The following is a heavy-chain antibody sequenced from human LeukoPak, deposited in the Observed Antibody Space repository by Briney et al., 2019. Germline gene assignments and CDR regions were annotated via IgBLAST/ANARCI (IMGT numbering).Heavy chain of an antibody. CDR3: ARGADTHFDY. CDR1: GFTFSNYD. D-gene: IGHD2-15*01. CDR2: IGTAGDT. V-gene: IGHV3-13*04. Sequence: GGSLRLSCAASGFTFSNYDMHWVRQATGKGLEWVSAIGTAGDTYYQGSVRGRFTMSRENAKNSLYLQMNSLTAGDTAVYYCARGADTHFDYWGQGVLVTVSS. J-gene: IGHJ4*02.